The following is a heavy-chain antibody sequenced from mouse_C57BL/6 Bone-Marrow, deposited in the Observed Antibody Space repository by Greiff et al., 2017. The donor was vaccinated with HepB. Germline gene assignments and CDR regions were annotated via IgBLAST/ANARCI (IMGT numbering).Heavy chain of an antibody. J-gene: IGHJ3*01. CDR2: IYPRSGNT. CDR1: GYTFTSYG. V-gene: IGHV1-81*01. CDR3: AREGLRFAY. Sequence: VQRVESGAELARPGASVKLSCKASGYTFTSYGISWVKQRTGQGLEWIGEIYPRSGNTYYNEKFKGKATLTADKSSSTAYMALRSLTSEDSAVYFCAREGLRFAYWGQGTLVTVSA.